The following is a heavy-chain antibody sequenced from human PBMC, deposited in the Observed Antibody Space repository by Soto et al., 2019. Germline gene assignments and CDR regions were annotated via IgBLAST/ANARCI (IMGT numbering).Heavy chain of an antibody. CDR2: IYYSGST. Sequence: PSETLSLTCTVSGGSISSSSYYWGWIRQPPGKGLEWIGSIYYSGSTYYNPSLKSRVTISVDTSKNQFSLKLSSVTAADTAVYYCARHGGGITLDSYYYYGMDVWGQGTTVTVSS. D-gene: IGHD3-16*01. J-gene: IGHJ6*02. CDR1: GGSISSSSYY. CDR3: ARHGGGITLDSYYYYGMDV. V-gene: IGHV4-39*01.